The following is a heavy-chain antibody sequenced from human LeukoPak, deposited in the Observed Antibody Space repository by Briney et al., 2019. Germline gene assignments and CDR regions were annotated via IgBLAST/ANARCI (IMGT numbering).Heavy chain of an antibody. CDR1: GYTFTGYY. J-gene: IGHJ5*02. V-gene: IGHV1-2*02. CDR3: ARDPAQGYCGGTSCYPFDP. D-gene: IGHD2-2*01. CDR2: INPNSGGT. Sequence: ASVKVSCKASGYTFTGYYIHRVRQAPGQGLEWMGWINPNSGGTNYAQNFQGRVTMTADTSITTAYMELSRLRYDDTAIYYCARDPAQGYCGGTSCYPFDPWGQGTLVTVSS.